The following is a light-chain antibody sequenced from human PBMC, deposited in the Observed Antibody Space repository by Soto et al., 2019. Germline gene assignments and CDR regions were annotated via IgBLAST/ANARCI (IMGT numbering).Light chain of an antibody. CDR3: SSYTSSSTRV. J-gene: IGLJ1*01. CDR2: DVS. Sequence: QSVLTQPASVSGSPGQSITISCTGTSSDVGDYNYVSWYQQHPGKAPKLVIFDVSDRPSGVSNRSSGSKSGNTASLTISGLQAEDEADYYCSSYTSSSTRVFGTGTKVTVL. CDR1: SSDVGDYNY. V-gene: IGLV2-14*01.